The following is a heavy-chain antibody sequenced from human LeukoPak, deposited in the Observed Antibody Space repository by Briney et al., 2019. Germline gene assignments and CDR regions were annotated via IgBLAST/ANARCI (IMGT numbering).Heavy chain of an antibody. CDR2: INPNSGGT. CDR3: AREAGPIAVAGDY. V-gene: IGHV1-2*02. Sequence: GASVKVSCKASGYTFTGYYMHWVRKAPGQGLEWMGWINPNSGGTNYARKFQGRVTMTRNTAISTAYMELSRLRSDDTAVYYCAREAGPIAVAGDYWGQGTLVTVSS. J-gene: IGHJ4*02. D-gene: IGHD6-19*01. CDR1: GYTFTGYY.